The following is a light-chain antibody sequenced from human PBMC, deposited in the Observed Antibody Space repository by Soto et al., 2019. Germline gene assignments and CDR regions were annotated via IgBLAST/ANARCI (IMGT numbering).Light chain of an antibody. J-gene: IGKJ1*01. CDR2: GAS. V-gene: IGKV3-20*01. Sequence: EIVLTQSPGTLSLSPGERATLSCRASQSVSSSYLAWYQQKPGQAPRLLIYGASSRATGIPDRFSGSGSGTDFTLTISRLEPEDFAVYHCQQYGSLRTFGQGTKVDIK. CDR3: QQYGSLRT. CDR1: QSVSSSY.